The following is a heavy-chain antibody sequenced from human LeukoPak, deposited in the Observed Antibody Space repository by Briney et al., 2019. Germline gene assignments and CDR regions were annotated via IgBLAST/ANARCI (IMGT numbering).Heavy chain of an antibody. Sequence: SETLSLTCAVYGGSFSGYHWSWIRQPPGKGLEWIGEINHSGSTNYNPSLKSRVAISVDTSKNQFSLKLSSVTAADTAVYYCARGRPFQHWGQGTLVTVSS. CDR2: INHSGST. J-gene: IGHJ1*01. CDR3: ARGRPFQH. CDR1: GGSFSGYH. V-gene: IGHV4-34*01.